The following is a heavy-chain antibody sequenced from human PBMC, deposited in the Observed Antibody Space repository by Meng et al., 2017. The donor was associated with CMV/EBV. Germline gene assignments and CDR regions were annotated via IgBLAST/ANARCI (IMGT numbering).Heavy chain of an antibody. CDR3: ARGMTVLRFLEGWFDP. D-gene: IGHD3-3*01. J-gene: IGHJ5*02. CDR1: GGSVSSGSYY. V-gene: IGHV4-61*01. CDR2: IYYSGST. Sequence: SETLSLTCTVSGGSVSSGSYYWSWIRQPPGKGLEWIGYIYYSGSTNYNPSLKSRVTISVDTSKNQFSLKLSSVTAADTAVYYCARGMTVLRFLEGWFDPWGQGTLVTVSS.